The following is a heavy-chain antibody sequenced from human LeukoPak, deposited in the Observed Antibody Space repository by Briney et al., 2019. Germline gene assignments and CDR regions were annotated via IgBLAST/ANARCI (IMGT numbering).Heavy chain of an antibody. CDR3: ARAPMIVVVFPARLDF. J-gene: IGHJ4*02. Sequence: ASVKVSRKTSGYTLTGYYMHWVRQAPGQGLEWMGWINPNTGGTNYAQKFQGRVTMTSDTSISTAYMELSSLRSDDTAMYYCARAPMIVVVFPARLDFWGQGTLVTVSS. D-gene: IGHD3-22*01. V-gene: IGHV1-2*02. CDR2: INPNTGGT. CDR1: GYTLTGYY.